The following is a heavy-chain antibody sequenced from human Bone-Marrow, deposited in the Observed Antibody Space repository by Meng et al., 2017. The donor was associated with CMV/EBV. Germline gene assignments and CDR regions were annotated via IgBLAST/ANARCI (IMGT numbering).Heavy chain of an antibody. V-gene: IGHV4-59*12. CDR2: IYYSGST. CDR1: GGSISSYY. CDR3: ATPGDCSSTSCYDYYYYYGMDV. D-gene: IGHD2-2*01. J-gene: IGHJ6*02. Sequence: SETLSLTCTVSGGSISSYYWSWIRQPPGKGLEWIGYIYYSGSTYYNPSLKSRVTISVDTSKNQFSLKLSSVTAADTAVYYCATPGDCSSTSCYDYYYYYGMDVWGQGTTVTVSS.